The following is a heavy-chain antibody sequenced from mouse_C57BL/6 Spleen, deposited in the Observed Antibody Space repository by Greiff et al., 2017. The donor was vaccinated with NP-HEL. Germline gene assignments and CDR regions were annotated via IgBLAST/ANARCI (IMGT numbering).Heavy chain of an antibody. J-gene: IGHJ2*01. Sequence: EVQVVESGGGLVKPGGSLKLSCAASGFTFSDYGMHWVRQAPEKGLEWVAYISSGSSTIYYADTVKGRFTISSDNDKNTLFLQMSSLRSADTAMYYCARIIYYYGSSHYFDYWGQGTTLTVSS. CDR2: ISSGSSTI. CDR1: GFTFSDYG. D-gene: IGHD1-1*01. V-gene: IGHV5-17*01. CDR3: ARIIYYYGSSHYFDY.